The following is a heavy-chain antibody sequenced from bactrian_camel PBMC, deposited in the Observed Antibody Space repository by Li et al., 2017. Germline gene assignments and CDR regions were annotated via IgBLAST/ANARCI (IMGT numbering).Heavy chain of an antibody. CDR3: ATLLGWYVAFDI. Sequence: VQLVESGKALVQPGGSLRLSCVVSGFAFTDYHMSWVRQAAGKGLEWVSTVNTGGGHTYYADSVMGRFTISRDSAKNTVYLQMNSLKSEDTALYYCATLLGWYVAFDIWGQGTQVTVS. D-gene: IGHD6*01. CDR2: VNTGGGHT. V-gene: IGHV3S40*01. CDR1: GFAFTDYH. J-gene: IGHJ4*01.